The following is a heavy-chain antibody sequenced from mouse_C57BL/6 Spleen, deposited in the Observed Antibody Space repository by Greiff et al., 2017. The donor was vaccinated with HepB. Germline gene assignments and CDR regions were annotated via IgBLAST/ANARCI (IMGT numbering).Heavy chain of an antibody. J-gene: IGHJ2*01. D-gene: IGHD2-3*01. Sequence: QVQLKQSGSELVRPGVSVKISCKGSGYTFTDYAMHWVKQSHAKSLEWIGVISTYYGDASYNQKFKDKATMTVDKSSSTAYMELARLTSEDSAVYYCAENGLLRRRENYWGQGTTLTVSS. CDR2: ISTYYGDA. CDR1: GYTFTDYA. CDR3: AENGLLRRRENY. V-gene: IGHV1-67*01.